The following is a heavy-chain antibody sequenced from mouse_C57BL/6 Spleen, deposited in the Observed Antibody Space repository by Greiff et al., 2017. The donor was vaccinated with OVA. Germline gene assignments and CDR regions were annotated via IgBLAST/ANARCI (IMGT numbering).Heavy chain of an antibody. Sequence: VKLQESDAELVKPGASVKISCKVSGYTFTDHTIHWMKQRPEQGLEWIGYIYPRDGSTKYNEKFKGKATLTADKSSSTAYMQLNSLTSEDSAVYFCARPPYDYDGGYYFDYWGQGTTLTVSS. CDR1: GYTFTDHT. D-gene: IGHD2-4*01. CDR3: ARPPYDYDGGYYFDY. V-gene: IGHV1-78*01. J-gene: IGHJ2*01. CDR2: IYPRDGST.